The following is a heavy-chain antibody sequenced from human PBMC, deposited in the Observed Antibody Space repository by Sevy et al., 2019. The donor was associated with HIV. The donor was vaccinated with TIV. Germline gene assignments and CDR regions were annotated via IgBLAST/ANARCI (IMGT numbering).Heavy chain of an antibody. CDR2: IWYDGSGK. J-gene: IGHJ4*02. D-gene: IGHD1-26*01. Sequence: GGSLRRSCAASGFSFSSYGMHWIRQAPGKGLEWVAVIWYDGSGKYYSDSVKGRFTISRDNSKNTLFLQMKSLRVEDTAIYYCAKGAGQYFFDYWGQGTLVTVSS. CDR1: GFSFSSYG. CDR3: AKGAGQYFFDY. V-gene: IGHV3-33*06.